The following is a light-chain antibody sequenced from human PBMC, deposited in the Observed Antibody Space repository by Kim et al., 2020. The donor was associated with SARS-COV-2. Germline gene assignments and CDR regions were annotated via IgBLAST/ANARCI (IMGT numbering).Light chain of an antibody. CDR3: QQPTSFTLT. Sequence: ASVEDRDTTPCRARQGTGTFMAWCQNKPEKAPELLIYAATHLESGVPSRFRGSGAGTEFTLTICSLQPEDIATYYCQQPTSFTLTFGGGAKVDIK. V-gene: IGKV1-12*01. CDR2: AAT. CDR1: QGTGTF. J-gene: IGKJ4*01.